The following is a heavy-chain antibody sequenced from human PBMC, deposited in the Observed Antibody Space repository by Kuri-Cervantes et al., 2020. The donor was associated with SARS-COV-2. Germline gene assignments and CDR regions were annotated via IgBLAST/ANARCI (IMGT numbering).Heavy chain of an antibody. CDR2: ISYDGSNK. CDR1: GFTFSSYA. CDR3: AIEGAISGAFDI. Sequence: GGSLRLSCAASGFTFSSYAMHWVRQAPGKGLEWVAVISYDGSNKYYADSVKGRFTISRDNSKNTLYLQMNSLRAEDTAVYYCAIEGAISGAFDIWGQGTMVTVSS. J-gene: IGHJ3*02. D-gene: IGHD2-2*01. V-gene: IGHV3-30-3*02.